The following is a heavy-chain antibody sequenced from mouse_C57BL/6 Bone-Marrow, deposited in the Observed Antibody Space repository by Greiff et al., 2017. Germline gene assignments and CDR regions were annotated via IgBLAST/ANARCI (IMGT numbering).Heavy chain of an antibody. D-gene: IGHD2-5*01. J-gene: IGHJ2*01. V-gene: IGHV14-4*01. CDR2: IDPENGDT. Sequence: EVKLMESGAELVRPGASVKLSCTASGFNIKDDYMHWVKQRPEQGLEWIGWIDPENGDTEYDSKFKGKATITADTSSNTAYLQLSSLTSEDTAVYYCTTTVSNPYYFDYWGQGTTLTVSS. CDR3: TTTVSNPYYFDY. CDR1: GFNIKDDY.